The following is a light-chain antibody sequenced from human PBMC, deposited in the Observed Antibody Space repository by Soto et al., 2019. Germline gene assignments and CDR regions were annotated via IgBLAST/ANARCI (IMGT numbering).Light chain of an antibody. Sequence: QSVLTQPPSASGTPGQRVTISCSGSSSNIGSYTVNWYQQPPGAAPKLLIYINDQRPSGVPDRFSGSKSGTSASLAISGLQSEDEADYYCAAWDDSLNGVVFGGGTKLTVL. V-gene: IGLV1-44*01. CDR3: AAWDDSLNGVV. CDR1: SSNIGSYT. CDR2: IND. J-gene: IGLJ2*01.